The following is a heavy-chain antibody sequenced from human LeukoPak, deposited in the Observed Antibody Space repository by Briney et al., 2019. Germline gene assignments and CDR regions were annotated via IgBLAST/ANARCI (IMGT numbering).Heavy chain of an antibody. CDR2: IWYDGSNK. J-gene: IGHJ1*01. D-gene: IGHD3-10*01. Sequence: GGSLRLSCAASGFTFSSYGMHWVRRAPGKGLERVAVIWYDGSNKYYADSVKGRFTISRDNSKNTLYLQMNSLRAEDTAVYYCARGIDYCGSGSYPLHFQHWGQGTLVTVSS. V-gene: IGHV3-33*01. CDR3: ARGIDYCGSGSYPLHFQH. CDR1: GFTFSSYG.